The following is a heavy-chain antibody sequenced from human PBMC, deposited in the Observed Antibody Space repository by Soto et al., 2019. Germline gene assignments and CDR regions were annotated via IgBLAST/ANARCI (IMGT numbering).Heavy chain of an antibody. CDR3: AKDAVSGDGIWLLDS. V-gene: IGHV3-23*01. CDR1: GFTFTNYA. CDR2: LLRSGSTT. D-gene: IGHD4-17*01. Sequence: GGSLRLSCAVSGFTFTNYAMTWARQAPGKGLEWVSSLLRSGSTTYYADSVKGRFTISSDISANSLYLQMDSLRAEDTAVYYCAKDAVSGDGIWLLDSWGQGTVVTVSS. J-gene: IGHJ4*02.